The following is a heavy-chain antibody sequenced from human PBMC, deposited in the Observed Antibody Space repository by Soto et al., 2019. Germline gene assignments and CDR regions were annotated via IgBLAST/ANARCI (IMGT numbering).Heavy chain of an antibody. Sequence: QVQLVESXXXXXXXXXXLRLSCAASGFTFSSYGMHWVRQAPGKGLEWVAVIWYDGSNKYYADSVKGRFTISRDNSKNTLYLQMNSMRAEDTAVYYCARDKSRIYDILTGLDYWGQGTLVTVSS. V-gene: IGHV3-33*01. CDR1: GFTFSSYG. D-gene: IGHD3-9*01. CDR2: IWYDGSNK. J-gene: IGHJ4*02. CDR3: ARDKSRIYDILTGLDY.